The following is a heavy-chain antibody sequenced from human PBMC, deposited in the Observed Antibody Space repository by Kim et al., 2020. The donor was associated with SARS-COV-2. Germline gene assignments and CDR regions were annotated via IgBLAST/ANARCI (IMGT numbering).Heavy chain of an antibody. J-gene: IGHJ2*01. V-gene: IGHV4-39*01. D-gene: IGHD2-15*01. Sequence: SETLSLTCTVSGGSISSSSYYWGWIRQPPGKGLEWIGSIYYSGSTYYNPSLKSRVTISVDTSKNQFSLKLSSVTAADTAVYYCARTRQVVAATHLTWYFDLWGRGTLVTVSS. CDR2: IYYSGST. CDR1: GGSISSSSYY. CDR3: ARTRQVVAATHLTWYFDL.